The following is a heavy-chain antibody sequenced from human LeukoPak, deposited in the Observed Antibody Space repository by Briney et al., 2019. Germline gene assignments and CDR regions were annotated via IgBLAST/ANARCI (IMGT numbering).Heavy chain of an antibody. Sequence: PGGSLRLSCAASGFTFSSYGMHWVRQAPGKGLEWVAVISYDGSNKYYVDSVKGRFTISRDNSKNTLYLQMNSLRTEDTAVYYCARREGGTTLDYWGQGTLVTVSS. D-gene: IGHD1-26*01. J-gene: IGHJ4*02. CDR3: ARREGGTTLDY. V-gene: IGHV3-30*19. CDR1: GFTFSSYG. CDR2: ISYDGSNK.